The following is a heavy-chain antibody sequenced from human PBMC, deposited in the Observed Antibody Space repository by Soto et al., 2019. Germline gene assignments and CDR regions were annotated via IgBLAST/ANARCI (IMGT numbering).Heavy chain of an antibody. Sequence: GGSLSLSCAASGFIFSKYAMSWVRQAPGKRLEWVSGISGSGGSSYYANSVKGRFTISRDNSKNTLFLQMNSLRAEDTAVYYCAKVGQMVRGVRIPPHFDYWGQGTLVTVSS. CDR3: AKVGQMVRGVRIPPHFDY. D-gene: IGHD3-10*01. CDR2: ISGSGGSS. CDR1: GFIFSKYA. V-gene: IGHV3-23*01. J-gene: IGHJ4*02.